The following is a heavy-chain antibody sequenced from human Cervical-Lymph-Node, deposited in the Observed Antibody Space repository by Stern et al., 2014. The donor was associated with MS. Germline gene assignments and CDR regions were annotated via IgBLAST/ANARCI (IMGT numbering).Heavy chain of an antibody. CDR3: AKDRGSSVAARYFDY. CDR1: GFTFSNYG. J-gene: IGHJ4*02. Sequence: DQLVESGGGVVQPGRSLRLSCAASGFTFSNYGMHWVRQAPGQGLEWVAVILYDGSNKYYADSVKGRFTVSRDNSKNTLYLQMNSLRADDTAIYYCAKDRGSSVAARYFDYWGQGTLVTVSS. D-gene: IGHD6-6*01. CDR2: ILYDGSNK. V-gene: IGHV3-30*18.